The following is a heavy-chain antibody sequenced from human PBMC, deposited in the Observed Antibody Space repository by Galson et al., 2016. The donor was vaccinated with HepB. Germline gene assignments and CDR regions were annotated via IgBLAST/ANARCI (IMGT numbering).Heavy chain of an antibody. CDR1: GDSISGSAYY. V-gene: IGHV4-39*02. J-gene: IGHJ5*02. CDR2: ISYTGGT. Sequence: ETLSLTCSVSGDSISGSAYYWGWIRQPPGKGLEWIGTISYTGGTSYNPSLKSRVSISVDTTKNHFSLELTSVTAADAAVYFCVRDSQINWFYLWGQGTRVTVSS. CDR3: VRDSQINWFYL.